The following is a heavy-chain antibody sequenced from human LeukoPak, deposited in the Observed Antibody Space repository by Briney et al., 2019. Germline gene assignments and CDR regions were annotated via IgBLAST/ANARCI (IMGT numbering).Heavy chain of an antibody. CDR2: IYSSGST. J-gene: IGHJ5*02. CDR3: ARVEAAGWFDP. D-gene: IGHD1-1*01. CDR1: GGSVRSTRHY. V-gene: IGHV4-39*07. Sequence: SETLSLTCTVSGGSVRSTRHYWGWIRQPPGKGLEWIGTIYSSGSTYNNPSLNSRVTISVDTSKNQFSLKVRSVTAADTAVYYCARVEAAGWFDPWGQGTLVTVSS.